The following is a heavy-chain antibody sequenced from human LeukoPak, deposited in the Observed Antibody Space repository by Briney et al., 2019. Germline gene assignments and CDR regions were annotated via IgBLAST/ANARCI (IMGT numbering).Heavy chain of an antibody. CDR2: ISGSGGNT. Sequence: GGSLRLSCAASGFTFSSYAMSWVRQAPGKGLEWVSAISGSGGNTYYADSVKGRFTISRDNSKNTLYLQMNSLRAEDTAVYYCAKDSSWRAGSSGFNWFDPWGQGTLVTVSS. CDR3: AKDSSWRAGSSGFNWFDP. J-gene: IGHJ5*02. V-gene: IGHV3-23*01. D-gene: IGHD3-22*01. CDR1: GFTFSSYA.